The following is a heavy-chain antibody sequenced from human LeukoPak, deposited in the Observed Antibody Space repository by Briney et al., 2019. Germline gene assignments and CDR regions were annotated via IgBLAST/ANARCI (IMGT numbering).Heavy chain of an antibody. CDR3: ARGGDYYDSMM. CDR2: VHHNGGP. Sequence: PSETLSLTCTVFGDSIRSYYWTWIRQPPGKGLEWIGYVHHNGGPSYSPSLKSRVSISVDTSQSHVFLQLRSVTAADTAVYYCARGGDYYDSMMWGQGTLVTVSS. D-gene: IGHD3-22*01. V-gene: IGHV4-59*01. J-gene: IGHJ4*02. CDR1: GDSIRSYY.